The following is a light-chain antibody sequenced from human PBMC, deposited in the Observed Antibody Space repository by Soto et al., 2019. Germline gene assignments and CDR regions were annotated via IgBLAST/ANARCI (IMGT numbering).Light chain of an antibody. J-gene: IGLJ1*01. CDR2: EVS. V-gene: IGLV2-14*01. CDR3: SSFTSRFTFV. Sequence: QSALTQPASVSGSPGQSITISCTGTSSDVGGYIYVSWYQQHPGKAPKLMIYEVSNRPSGVSNRFSGSKSGNTASLTISGLQAEDEADYYCSSFTSRFTFVFGTGTKVTVL. CDR1: SSDVGGYIY.